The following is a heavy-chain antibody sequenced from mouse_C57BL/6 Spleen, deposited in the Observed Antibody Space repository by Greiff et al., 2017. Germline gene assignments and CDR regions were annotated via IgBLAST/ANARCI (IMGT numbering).Heavy chain of an antibody. V-gene: IGHV1-81*01. J-gene: IGHJ4*01. CDR3: ARAYYYGSSDYAMDY. CDR1: GYTFTSYG. D-gene: IGHD1-1*01. Sequence: VQLQQSGAELARPGASVKLSCKASGYTFTSYGISWVKQRTGQGLEWIGEIYPRSGNTYYNEKFKGKATLTADKSSSTAYMELRSLTSEDSAVYFYARAYYYGSSDYAMDYWGQGTSVTVSS. CDR2: IYPRSGNT.